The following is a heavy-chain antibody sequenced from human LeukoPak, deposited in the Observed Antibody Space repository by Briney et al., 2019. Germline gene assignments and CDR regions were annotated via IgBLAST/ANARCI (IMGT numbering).Heavy chain of an antibody. CDR2: VLTSGTT. D-gene: IGHD1-26*01. J-gene: IGHJ4*02. CDR3: ARLRVSGSYLYYFDY. CDR1: NGSISSYH. V-gene: IGHV4-4*08. Sequence: SETLSLTCTVSNGSISSYHWSWVRQPPGKGLEWIGYVLTSGTTNYNPSLKSRLTISVDTSKNQFTLKLSSVTAADTAVYYCARLRVSGSYLYYFDYWGQGTLVTVSS.